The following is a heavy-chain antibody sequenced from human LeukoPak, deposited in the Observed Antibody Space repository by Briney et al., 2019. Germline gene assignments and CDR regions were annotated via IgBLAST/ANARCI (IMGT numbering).Heavy chain of an antibody. J-gene: IGHJ4*02. V-gene: IGHV3-48*03. CDR1: GFTFSSYE. Sequence: PGGSLRLSCAASGFTFSSYEMNWVRQAPGKGLEWVSDISSSGSTIYYTDSVKGRFTISRDNAKNSLYLQMNSLRVEDTAVYYCARPSPAHDYWGQGTLVTVSS. CDR3: ARPSPAHDY. CDR2: ISSSGSTI.